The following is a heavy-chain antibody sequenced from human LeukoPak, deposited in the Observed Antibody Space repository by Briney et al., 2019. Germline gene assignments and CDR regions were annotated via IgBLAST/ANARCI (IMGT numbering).Heavy chain of an antibody. D-gene: IGHD2-2*01. J-gene: IGHJ4*02. CDR2: IGSSGSTI. V-gene: IGHV3-48*04. CDR3: ARGLPAAIRGRGVNFDY. Sequence: GGSRRLSGAASGLTLSGYSMNWVRRVPGKGLGWVSYIGSSGSTIYYADSVKGRFTISRDNAKNSLYLQMNSLRAEDTAVYYCARGLPAAIRGRGVNFDYWGQGTLVTVSS. CDR1: GLTLSGYS.